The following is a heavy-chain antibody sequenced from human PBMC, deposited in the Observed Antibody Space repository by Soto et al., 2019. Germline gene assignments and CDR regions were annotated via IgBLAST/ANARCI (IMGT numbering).Heavy chain of an antibody. J-gene: IGHJ6*03. CDR2: INHSGST. Sequence: AETLSLTCAVYGGSFSGYYWSWIRQPPGKGLEWIGEINHSGSTNYNPSLKSRVTISVDTSRNHFSLKLSSVTAADPAVYYCARVGGGRDYYSYYYMDVWGKGTTVTVSS. CDR3: ARVGGGRDYYSYYYMDV. D-gene: IGHD2-15*01. CDR1: GGSFSGYY. V-gene: IGHV4-34*01.